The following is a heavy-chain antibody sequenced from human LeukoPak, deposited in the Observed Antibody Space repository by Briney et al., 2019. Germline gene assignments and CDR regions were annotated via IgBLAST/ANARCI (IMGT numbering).Heavy chain of an antibody. CDR3: ARDQLGRDGYITDY. Sequence: GGSLRLSCAASGFTFSSYAMSWVRQAPGKGLEWVSAISGSGGSTYYADSVKGRFTISRDNSKNTLYLQMDSLRAEDTAVYYCARDQLGRDGYITDYWGQGTLVTVSS. CDR2: ISGSGGST. V-gene: IGHV3-23*01. J-gene: IGHJ4*02. D-gene: IGHD5-24*01. CDR1: GFTFSSYA.